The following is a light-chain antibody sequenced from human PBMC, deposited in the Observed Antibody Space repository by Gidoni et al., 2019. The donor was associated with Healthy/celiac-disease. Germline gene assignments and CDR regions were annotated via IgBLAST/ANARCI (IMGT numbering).Light chain of an antibody. CDR1: QSISSW. CDR2: KAS. CDR3: QQYNSYSLT. J-gene: IGKJ4*01. Sequence: DIQMTQSPSPLSASVGDRVTITCRASQSISSWLAWYQQKPGKAPKLLIYKASSLESGVPSRFSGSGSGTEFTLTISSLQPDDFATYYCQQYNSYSLTFGGXTKVEIK. V-gene: IGKV1-5*03.